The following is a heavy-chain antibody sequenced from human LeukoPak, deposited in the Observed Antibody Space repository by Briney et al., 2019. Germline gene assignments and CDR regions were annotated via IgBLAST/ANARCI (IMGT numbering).Heavy chain of an antibody. J-gene: IGHJ4*02. CDR2: IKEDGGEK. V-gene: IGHV3-7*01. CDR3: AKDPESLLWFGEVFYYFDY. Sequence: PGGSLRLSCAASGFTFSSYWMSWVRQAPGKGLEWVANIKEDGGEKYYADSVKGRFTISRDNAKNSLYLQMNSLRAEDTAVYYCAKDPESLLWFGEVFYYFDYWGQGTLVTVSS. D-gene: IGHD3-10*01. CDR1: GFTFSSYW.